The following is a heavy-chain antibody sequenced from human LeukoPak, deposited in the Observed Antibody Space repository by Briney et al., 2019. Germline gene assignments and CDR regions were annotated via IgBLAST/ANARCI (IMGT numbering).Heavy chain of an antibody. CDR3: ARRGYSSGWYYFDY. CDR2: IYFSGST. D-gene: IGHD6-19*01. V-gene: IGHV4-59*08. Sequence: SEPAPLTCTVSGGSISSYYWSWTRQPPGKGLEWIGYIYFSGSTNYNPSLKSRVTISLDTSKNQFSLKPNSVTAADTAVYYCARRGYSSGWYYFDYWGRGTCDTVSS. J-gene: IGHJ4*02. CDR1: GGSISSYY.